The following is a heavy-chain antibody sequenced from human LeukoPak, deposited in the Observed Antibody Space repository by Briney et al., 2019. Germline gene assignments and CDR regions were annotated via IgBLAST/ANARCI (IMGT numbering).Heavy chain of an antibody. Sequence: PSETLSLTCTVSGGSISSYYWSWIRQPPGKGLVWMGYIYYSGRTNYNPSLKSRVTISVDTSKNQFSLKLSSVTAADTAVYYCAGRLWSASHRPFDYWGQGTLVTVSS. V-gene: IGHV4-59*01. D-gene: IGHD3-3*01. CDR1: GGSISSYY. CDR2: IYYSGRT. J-gene: IGHJ4*02. CDR3: AGRLWSASHRPFDY.